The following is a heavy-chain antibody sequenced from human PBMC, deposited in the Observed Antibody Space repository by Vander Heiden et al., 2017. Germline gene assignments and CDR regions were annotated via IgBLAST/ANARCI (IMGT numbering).Heavy chain of an antibody. CDR3: ARGFTMIVIPGPN. CDR1: GFTFSSYA. Sequence: QVQLVESGGGVVQPGRSLRLSCAASGFTFSSYAMHWVRQAPGKGLEWVAVISYDGSNKYYADSVKGRFTISRDNSKNTLYLQMNSLRAEDTAVYYCARGFTMIVIPGPNWGQGTLVTVSS. V-gene: IGHV3-30*01. J-gene: IGHJ4*02. CDR2: ISYDGSNK. D-gene: IGHD3-22*01.